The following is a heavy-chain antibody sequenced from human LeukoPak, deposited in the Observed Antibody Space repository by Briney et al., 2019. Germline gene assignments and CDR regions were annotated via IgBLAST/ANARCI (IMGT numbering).Heavy chain of an antibody. V-gene: IGHV3-30*02. D-gene: IGHD3-3*01. CDR3: AKRDFWSGSAYYYDH. CDR1: GFTFSSYG. Sequence: GGSLRLSCAASGFTFSSYGMHWVRQAPGKGLEWVAFIRYDGSNKYYADSVKGRFTISRDNSKNTLHLQMNSLRAEDTAVYYCAKRDFWSGSAYYYDHWGQGTLVSVSS. J-gene: IGHJ4*02. CDR2: IRYDGSNK.